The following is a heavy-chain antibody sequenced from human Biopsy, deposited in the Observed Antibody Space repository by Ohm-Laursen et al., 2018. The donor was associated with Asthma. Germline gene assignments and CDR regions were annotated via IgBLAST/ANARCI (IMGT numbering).Heavy chain of an antibody. CDR3: ASDFPKDYVRYNFQF. V-gene: IGHV1-24*01. CDR1: GYSLTVLS. J-gene: IGHJ4*02. CDR2: HDHEEGGT. Sequence: GASVKASCKISGYSLTVLSMHWVRQAPGQGLEWMGGHDHEEGGTVNARRFQGRVTMTEDTSTDTAYMELSSLSSDDTAVYYCASDFPKDYVRYNFQFWGQGTLVTVSS. D-gene: IGHD4-17*01.